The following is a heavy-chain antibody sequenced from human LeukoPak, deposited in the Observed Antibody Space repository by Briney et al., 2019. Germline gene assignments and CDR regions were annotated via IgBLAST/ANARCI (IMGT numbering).Heavy chain of an antibody. CDR2: INPNSGDT. D-gene: IGHD3-22*01. CDR3: ARAISMIVVVPAY. Sequence: ASVKVSCKASGYTFTGYYIHWVRQAPGQGLEWMGWINPNSGDTNYAQKFQDRVIMTRDTSISTAYMELSSLRSDDTAVYYCARAISMIVVVPAYWGQGTLVTVFS. V-gene: IGHV1-2*02. J-gene: IGHJ4*02. CDR1: GYTFTGYY.